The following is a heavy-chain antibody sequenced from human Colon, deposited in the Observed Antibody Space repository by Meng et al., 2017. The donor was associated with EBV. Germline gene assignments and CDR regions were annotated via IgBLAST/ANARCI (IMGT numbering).Heavy chain of an antibody. CDR3: ARYKLFDPSGSQHWYFDL. CDR1: VASFSSDD. D-gene: IGHD3-22*01. CDR2: IHYSGGTA. Sequence: QVEVHESGPGLVKPSEPLSLTCTVSVASFSSDDWGWFRQSPGKGLEWIVYIHYSGGTANYNPSLKSRVTISVDTSKNQFSLTLSSVAAADTAVYYCARYKLFDPSGSQHWYFDLWGRGTLVTVSS. V-gene: IGHV4-59*08. J-gene: IGHJ2*01.